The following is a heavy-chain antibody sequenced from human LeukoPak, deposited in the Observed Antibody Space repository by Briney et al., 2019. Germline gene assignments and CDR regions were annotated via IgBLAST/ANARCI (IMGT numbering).Heavy chain of an antibody. Sequence: SDILSPTCTVAGGSISSYYWCCIRQPAGKGLGVIGRNYTRGSTNYNPSLKSRVTMSGDTAKNPLSPKLSRLTPADTAVYYCARGIYGYYYYYMDVWGKGTTVTISS. V-gene: IGHV4-4*07. J-gene: IGHJ6*03. CDR2: NYTRGST. D-gene: IGHD2/OR15-2a*01. CDR3: ARGIYGYYYYYMDV. CDR1: GGSISSYY.